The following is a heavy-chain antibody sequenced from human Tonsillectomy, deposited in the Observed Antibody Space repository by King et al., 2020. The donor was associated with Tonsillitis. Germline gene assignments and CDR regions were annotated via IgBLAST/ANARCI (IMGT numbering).Heavy chain of an antibody. CDR1: GFTFSSYA. J-gene: IGHJ4*02. CDR3: AKDGYRLASIFDY. V-gene: IGHV3-23*04. CDR2: INNSGDRT. D-gene: IGHD5-18*01. Sequence: VQLVESGGGLVQPGGSLRLSCAASGFTFSSYAMNWVRQAPGKGLEWVSGINNSGDRTDYADSVKGRFTISRDNSKNMLYLQMNSLRAEDTALYYCAKDGYRLASIFDYWGQGTLAT.